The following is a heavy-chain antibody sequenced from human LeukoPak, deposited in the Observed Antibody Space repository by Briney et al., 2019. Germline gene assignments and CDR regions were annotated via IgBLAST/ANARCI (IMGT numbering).Heavy chain of an antibody. Sequence: SGPTLVKPTQTLTLTCTFSGFSLSTNGEGVGWIRQSPGKALEWLALIYWVDDKRYSPSLKSRVTITKDTSKNQVVLTMTNMDPVDTATYYCAHSSRGSGWFPYYFDYWGQGTLVTVSS. CDR2: IYWVDDK. D-gene: IGHD6-19*01. V-gene: IGHV2-5*02. CDR1: GFSLSTNGEG. J-gene: IGHJ4*02. CDR3: AHSSRGSGWFPYYFDY.